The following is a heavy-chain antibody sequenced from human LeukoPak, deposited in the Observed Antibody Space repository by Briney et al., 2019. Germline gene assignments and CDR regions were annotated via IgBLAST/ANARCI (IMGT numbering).Heavy chain of an antibody. CDR3: ARATRYFDRGFDY. D-gene: IGHD3-9*01. V-gene: IGHV3-48*01. CDR2: ISSSSSTI. Sequence: GGSLRLSCAASGFTSSSYSMNWVRQAPGKGLEWVSYISSSSSTIYYADSVKGRFTISRDNAKNSLYLQMNSLRAEDTAVYYCARATRYFDRGFDYWGQGTLVTVSS. J-gene: IGHJ4*02. CDR1: GFTSSSYS.